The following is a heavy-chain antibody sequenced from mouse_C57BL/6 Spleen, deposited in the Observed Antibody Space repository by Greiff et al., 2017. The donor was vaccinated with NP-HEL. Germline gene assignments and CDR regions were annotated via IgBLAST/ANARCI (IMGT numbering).Heavy chain of an antibody. J-gene: IGHJ2*01. V-gene: IGHV5-15*01. Sequence: EVKLVESGGGLVQPGGSLKLSCAASGFTFSDYGMAWVRQAPRKGPEWVAFISNLAYSIYYVDTVTGRFTISRENAKNTLDLEMSSPRSEDTAMYYCARGGKLGENYFDYWGQGTTLTVSS. CDR2: ISNLAYSI. CDR1: GFTFSDYG. D-gene: IGHD4-1*01. CDR3: ARGGKLGENYFDY.